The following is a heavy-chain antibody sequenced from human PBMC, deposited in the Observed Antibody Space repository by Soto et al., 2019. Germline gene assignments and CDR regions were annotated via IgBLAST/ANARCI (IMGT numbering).Heavy chain of an antibody. CDR1: RCTLSSYA. CDR3: AKDQGWCGDRGVLYFD. D-gene: IGHD2-21*01. V-gene: IGHV3-23*01. J-gene: IGHJ4*01. Sequence: SLKISSAASRCTLSSYAMSWVLQCPEKELEWVSAISGSGGSTSYADSVKGRFTISRDNSKNTLYLQMNSLRAEDTAVYYCAKDQGWCGDRGVLYFD. CDR2: ISGSGGST.